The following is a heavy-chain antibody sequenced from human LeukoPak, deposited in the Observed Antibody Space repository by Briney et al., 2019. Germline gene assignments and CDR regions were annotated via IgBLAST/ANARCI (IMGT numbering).Heavy chain of an antibody. D-gene: IGHD3-3*01. Sequence: PSETLSLTCTVSGGSISSSSYYWGWIRQPPGKGLEWIGSIYYSGSTYYNPSLKSRVTISVDTSKNQFSLKLSSVTAADTAVYYCARGSGMDFWSGYFGEYNFDYWGQGTLVTASS. CDR2: IYYSGST. CDR1: GGSISSSSYY. J-gene: IGHJ4*02. CDR3: ARGSGMDFWSGYFGEYNFDY. V-gene: IGHV4-39*01.